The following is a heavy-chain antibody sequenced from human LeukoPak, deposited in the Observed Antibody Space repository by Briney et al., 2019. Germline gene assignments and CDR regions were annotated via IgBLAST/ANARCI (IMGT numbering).Heavy chain of an antibody. Sequence: GGSLRLSCAASGFTFKNYRVRGVRGAPGEGLEWVVRIKSKTDGGTTDYAAPVKGRFTISRDDSKNTLYLQMNSLKTEDTAVYHCNTVLGYRYGVPVFDYWGQGTLVTVSS. D-gene: IGHD5-18*01. CDR3: NTVLGYRYGVPVFDY. J-gene: IGHJ4*02. V-gene: IGHV3-15*01. CDR2: IKSKTDGGTT. CDR1: GFTFKNYR.